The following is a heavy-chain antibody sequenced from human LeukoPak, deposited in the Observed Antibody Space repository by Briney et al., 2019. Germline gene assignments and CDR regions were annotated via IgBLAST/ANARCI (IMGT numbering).Heavy chain of an antibody. J-gene: IGHJ4*02. D-gene: IGHD6-13*01. V-gene: IGHV4-4*07. CDR2: IYTGGST. CDR3: ARDSSLDLTFDY. Sequence: SETLSLTCTVSGGSISNYYWSWIRQPPGKGLEWIGRIYTGGSTNYNPSLKSRVTMSVDTSKNQFSLKLSSVTAADTAVYYCARDSSLDLTFDYWGQGTLVTVSS. CDR1: GGSISNYY.